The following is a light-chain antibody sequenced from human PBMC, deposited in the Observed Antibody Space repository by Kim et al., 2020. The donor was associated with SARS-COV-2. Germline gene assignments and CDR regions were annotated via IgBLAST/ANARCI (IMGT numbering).Light chain of an antibody. CDR2: AAS. CDR1: QGISSY. J-gene: IGKJ2*03. CDR3: QQYYSYPLYS. V-gene: IGKV1-8*01. Sequence: ASTGDRVTSTCRASQGISSYLAWYQQKPGKAPKLLIYAASTLQSGVPSRFSGSGSGTDFTLTISCLQSEDFATYYCQQYYSYPLYSFGQGTKLEI.